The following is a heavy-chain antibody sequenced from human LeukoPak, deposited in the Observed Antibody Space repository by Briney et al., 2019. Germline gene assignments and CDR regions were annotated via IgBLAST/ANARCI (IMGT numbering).Heavy chain of an antibody. J-gene: IGHJ4*02. D-gene: IGHD2-2*01. V-gene: IGHV1-2*04. CDR3: ARAGRVEDYGLLSCIN. Sequence: ASVKVSCKASGYTFTGYYMHWVRRAPGQGLEWMGWINPNSGGTNYAQKFQGWVTMTRDTSISTAYMELSRLRSDDTAVYYCARAGRVEDYGLLSCINWGQGTLVTVSS. CDR2: INPNSGGT. CDR1: GYTFTGYY.